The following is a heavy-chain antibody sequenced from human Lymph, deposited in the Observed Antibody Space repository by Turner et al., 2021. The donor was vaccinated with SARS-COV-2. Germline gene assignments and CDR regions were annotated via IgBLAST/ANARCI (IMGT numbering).Heavy chain of an antibody. CDR2: IYSGGST. CDR1: GFTVSSNY. J-gene: IGHJ4*02. V-gene: IGHV3-53*01. CDR3: ARVLPYGDYFDY. Sequence: VQLVESGGGLLQPGGSLRLSCAASGFTVSSNYMTWVRQAPGKGLEWVSLIYSGGSTYYADSVKGRFTISRDNSKNTLYLQMNSLRADDTAVYYCARVLPYGDYFDYWGQGTLVTVSS. D-gene: IGHD4-17*01.